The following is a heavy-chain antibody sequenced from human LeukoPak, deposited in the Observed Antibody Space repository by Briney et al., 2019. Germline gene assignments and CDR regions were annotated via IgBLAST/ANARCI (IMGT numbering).Heavy chain of an antibody. D-gene: IGHD6-13*01. V-gene: IGHV4-59*12. CDR1: GGSISSYY. CDR2: IYYSGST. CDR3: ARGKRRAAVGHAPFDY. Sequence: SETLSLTCTVSGGSISSYYWSWIRQPPGKGLEWIGYIYYSGSTNYNPSLKSRVTISVDKSKNQFSLKLSSVTAADTAVYYCARGKRRAAVGHAPFDYWGQGTLVTVSS. J-gene: IGHJ4*02.